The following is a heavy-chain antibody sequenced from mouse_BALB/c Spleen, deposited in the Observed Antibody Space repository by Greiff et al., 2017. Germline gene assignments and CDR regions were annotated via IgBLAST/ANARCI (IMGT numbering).Heavy chain of an antibody. CDR1: GYAFTNYW. CDR2: IYPGSGNT. V-gene: IGHV1-63*01. D-gene: IGHD1-1*01. J-gene: IGHJ4*01. CDR3: ARRYGSPMDY. Sequence: VQLQQSGAELVRPGTSVKISCKASGYAFTNYWLGWVKQRPGHGLEWIGDIYPGSGNTYYNEKFKGKATLTADKSSSTAYMQLSSLTSEDSAVYFCARRYGSPMDYWGQGTSVTVSS.